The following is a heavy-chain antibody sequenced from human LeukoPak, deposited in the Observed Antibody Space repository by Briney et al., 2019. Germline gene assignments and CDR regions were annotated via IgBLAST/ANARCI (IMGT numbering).Heavy chain of an antibody. Sequence: PGGSLRLSCAASGFTFSSYAIHWVRQAPGKGLEWVAVISYDGSNKYYADSVKGRFTISRDNSKNTLYLHMNSLRAEDTAVYYCARGGRDGYTSFHWGQGTLVTVSS. J-gene: IGHJ4*02. CDR2: ISYDGSNK. CDR3: ARGGRDGYTSFH. D-gene: IGHD5-24*01. CDR1: GFTFSSYA. V-gene: IGHV3-30*04.